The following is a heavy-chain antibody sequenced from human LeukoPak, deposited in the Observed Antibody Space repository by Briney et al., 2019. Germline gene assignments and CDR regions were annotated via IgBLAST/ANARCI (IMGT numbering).Heavy chain of an antibody. CDR1: GYTFTSYG. V-gene: IGHV1-18*01. CDR2: ISAYNGNT. D-gene: IGHD5-18*01. Sequence: ASVKVSCKASGYTFTSYGISWVRQAPGQGLEWMGWISAYNGNTNYAQKLQGRVTMTTDTSTSTAYMELRSLRSDDTAMYYCARKTYSYGYRGAFDILGQGTMVTVSS. CDR3: ARKTYSYGYRGAFDI. J-gene: IGHJ3*02.